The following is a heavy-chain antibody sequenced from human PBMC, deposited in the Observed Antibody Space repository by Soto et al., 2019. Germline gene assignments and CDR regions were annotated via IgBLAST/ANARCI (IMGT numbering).Heavy chain of an antibody. D-gene: IGHD1-1*01. V-gene: IGHV3-33*01. CDR2: IWYDGSKK. CDR1: GFSFSSHG. CDR3: ARWSDNKVVDP. Sequence: QVQLVQSGGGVVQPGRSLTLSCAAYGFSFSSHGMHWVRQAPGKGLEWVAVIWYDGSKKYYADSVKGRFTISRDNSKDTLYLQMNSLGADDTAVYYCARWSDNKVVDPWGQGTLVTVSS. J-gene: IGHJ5*02.